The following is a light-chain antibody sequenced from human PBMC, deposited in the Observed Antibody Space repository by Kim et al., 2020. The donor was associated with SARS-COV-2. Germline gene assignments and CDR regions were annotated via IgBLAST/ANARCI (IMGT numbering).Light chain of an antibody. CDR1: QNIDTY. V-gene: IGKV3-11*01. Sequence: PGERATLSCRASQNIDTYLAWYQQRPGQAPRLLVYDASNRGTGVPDRFSGSGSGTDFTLTISSLEPEDFSLYYCQQRNSWPPAVTFGGGTKVDIK. J-gene: IGKJ4*01. CDR2: DAS. CDR3: QQRNSWPPAVT.